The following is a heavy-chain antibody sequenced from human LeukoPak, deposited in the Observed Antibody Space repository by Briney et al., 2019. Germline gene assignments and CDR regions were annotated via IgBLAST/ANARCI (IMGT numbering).Heavy chain of an antibody. J-gene: IGHJ4*02. CDR2: INWNGGST. V-gene: IGHV3-20*04. CDR1: GFTFDDYG. CDR3: AKDDYYDSSGYYGY. Sequence: GGSLRLSCAASGFTFDDYGMSWVRHAPGKGLEWVSGINWNGGSTGYADSVKGRFTISRDNAKNSLYLQMNSLRAEDTALYYCAKDDYYDSSGYYGYWGQGTLVTVSS. D-gene: IGHD3-22*01.